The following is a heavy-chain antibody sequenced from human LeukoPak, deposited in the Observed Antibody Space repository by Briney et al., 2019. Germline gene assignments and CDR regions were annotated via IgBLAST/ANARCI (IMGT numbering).Heavy chain of an antibody. CDR1: GGSISSGDYY. V-gene: IGHV4-30-4*01. CDR3: AREGRVATNAFDI. J-gene: IGHJ3*02. CDR2: IYYSGST. Sequence: PSETLSLTCTVSGGSISSGDYYWSWIRQPSGKGLEWIGYIYYSGSTYYNPYLKSRVTISVDTSKNQFSLKLSSVTAADTAVYYCAREGRVATNAFDIWGQGTMVTVSS. D-gene: IGHD5-12*01.